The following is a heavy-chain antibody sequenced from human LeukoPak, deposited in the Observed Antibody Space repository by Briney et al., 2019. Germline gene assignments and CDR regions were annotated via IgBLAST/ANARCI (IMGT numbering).Heavy chain of an antibody. V-gene: IGHV4-39*07. CDR3: ARDLLNVYSTALVSYFDY. J-gene: IGHJ4*02. CDR1: GDSISNTYYY. CDR2: IYYSGST. D-gene: IGHD6-13*01. Sequence: SETLSLTCTVSGDSISNTYYYWAWVRQPPGKGLEWIGSIYYSGSTYYNPSLKSRVTISVDTSKNQFSLKLSSVTAADTAVYYCARDLLNVYSTALVSYFDYWGQGTLVTVSS.